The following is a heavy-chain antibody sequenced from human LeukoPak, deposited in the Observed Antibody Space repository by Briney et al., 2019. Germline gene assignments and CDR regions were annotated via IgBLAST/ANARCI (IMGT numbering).Heavy chain of an antibody. J-gene: IGHJ4*02. Sequence: ASVKVSCKASGYTFTSYGIIWVRQAPGQGLEWMGWISAYNGNTNYAQKLQGRVTMTTDTSTSTAYMELRSLRSDDTAVYYCARDRSYYYDSSGPTDYWGQGTLVTVSS. V-gene: IGHV1-18*01. CDR3: ARDRSYYYDSSGPTDY. D-gene: IGHD3-22*01. CDR2: ISAYNGNT. CDR1: GYTFTSYG.